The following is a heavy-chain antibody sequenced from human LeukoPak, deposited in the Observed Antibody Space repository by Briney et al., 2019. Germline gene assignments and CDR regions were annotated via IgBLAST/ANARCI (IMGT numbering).Heavy chain of an antibody. CDR3: ARMRKQLVHNTYYFDY. J-gene: IGHJ4*02. V-gene: IGHV4-59*01. CDR1: GGSISSYY. D-gene: IGHD6-13*01. CDR2: IYYSGST. Sequence: SSETLSLTCTVSGGSISSYYWSWIRQPPGKGLEWIGYIYYSGSTNYNPSLKSRVTISVDTSKNQFSLKLSSVTAADTAVYYCARMRKQLVHNTYYFDYWGQGTLVTVSS.